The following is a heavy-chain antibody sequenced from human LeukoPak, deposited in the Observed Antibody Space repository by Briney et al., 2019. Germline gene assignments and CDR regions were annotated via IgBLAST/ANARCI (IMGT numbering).Heavy chain of an antibody. J-gene: IGHJ4*02. D-gene: IGHD3-22*01. V-gene: IGHV3-30*03. CDR3: ARAYDSSGYYYQLGPFDY. Sequence: PGGSLRLSCAASGFTFSSYSMNWVRQAPGKGLEWVAVISYDGSNKYYADSVKGRFTISRDSSKNTLYLQMNSLRAEDTAVYYCARAYDSSGYYYQLGPFDYWGQGTLVTVSS. CDR2: ISYDGSNK. CDR1: GFTFSSYS.